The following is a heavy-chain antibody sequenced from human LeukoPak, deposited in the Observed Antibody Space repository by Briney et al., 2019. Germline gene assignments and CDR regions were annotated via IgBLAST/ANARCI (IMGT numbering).Heavy chain of an antibody. Sequence: SETLSLTCTVSGGSISSGSYYWSWIRQPAGKGLEWIGRIYTSGSTYYNPSLKSRVTISVDTSKNQFSLKLSSVTAADTAVYYCARVPLVYYYYYIDVWGKGTTVTVSS. V-gene: IGHV4-61*02. CDR2: IYTSGST. D-gene: IGHD6-6*01. CDR3: ARVPLVYYYYYIDV. J-gene: IGHJ6*03. CDR1: GGSISSGSYY.